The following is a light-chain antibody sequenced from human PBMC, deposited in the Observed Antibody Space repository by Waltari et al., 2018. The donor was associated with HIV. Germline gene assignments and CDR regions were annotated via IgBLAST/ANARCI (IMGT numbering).Light chain of an antibody. CDR1: QIIVTY. CDR2: AGF. CDR3: QQSYSFPNT. V-gene: IGKV1-39*01. Sequence: DIQMSQSPTSLSASVEERVTITCRASQIIVTYLDWYQQKPGKAPNLLIYAGFSLQSGVPSRFSGHRSGTDFTLTISSLQPEDFATYYCQQSYSFPNTFGQGTKVDIK. J-gene: IGKJ2*01.